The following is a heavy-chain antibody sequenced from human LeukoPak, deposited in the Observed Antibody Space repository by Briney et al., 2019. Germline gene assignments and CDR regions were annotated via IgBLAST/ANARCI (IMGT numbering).Heavy chain of an antibody. CDR1: GFTFSSYG. V-gene: IGHV3-33*06. Sequence: GGSLRLSCAASGFTFSSYGMRWVRQAPGKGLEWVAVIWYDGSNKYYADSVKGRFTISRDNSKNTLYLQMTSSRAEATAVYYCAKKNYDYVWGSYHPVNDAFDIWGQGTMVTVSS. CDR2: IWYDGSNK. J-gene: IGHJ3*02. CDR3: AKKNYDYVWGSYHPVNDAFDI. D-gene: IGHD3-16*02.